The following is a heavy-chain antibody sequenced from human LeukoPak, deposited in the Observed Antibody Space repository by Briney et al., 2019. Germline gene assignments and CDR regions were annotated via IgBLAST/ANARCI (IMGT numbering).Heavy chain of an antibody. Sequence: GGSLRLSCAASGFTFSDYYMSWIRQAPGKGLEWVSYISSSSSYTYYADSVKGRFTISRDNAKNSLYLQMNSLRAEDTAVYYCARALDYGETNWFDPWGQGTLVTVSS. CDR3: ARALDYGETNWFDP. V-gene: IGHV3-11*06. CDR2: ISSSSSYT. D-gene: IGHD4-17*01. CDR1: GFTFSDYY. J-gene: IGHJ5*02.